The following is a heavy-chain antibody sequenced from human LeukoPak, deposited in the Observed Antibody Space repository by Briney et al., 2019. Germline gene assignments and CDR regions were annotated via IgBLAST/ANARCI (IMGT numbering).Heavy chain of an antibody. CDR3: ARGIAVAHFDY. CDR1: GGSISSYY. CDR2: IYYSGST. J-gene: IGHJ4*02. Sequence: SETLSLTCTVSGGSISSYYWSWIRQPPGKGLEWIGYIYYSGSTNYNPSLKSRVTISVDTSKNQFSLKLSSVTAAATAVYYCARGIAVAHFDYWGQGTLVTVSS. V-gene: IGHV4-59*01. D-gene: IGHD6-19*01.